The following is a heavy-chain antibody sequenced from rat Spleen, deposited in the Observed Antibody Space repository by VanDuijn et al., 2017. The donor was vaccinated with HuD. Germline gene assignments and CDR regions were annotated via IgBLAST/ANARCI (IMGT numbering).Heavy chain of an antibody. D-gene: IGHD1-3*01. V-gene: IGHV5-29*01. CDR3: AKTTVAYYYVMDA. Sequence: EVQLVESDGGLVQPGRSLKLSCAASGFTFSDYGVAWVRQAPKKGLEWVTSISPSGTGTYYRDSVRGRFTVSRDNAKSTLYLQMDSLRSEDTATYYCAKTTVAYYYVMDAWGQGASVTVSS. CDR1: GFTFSDYG. CDR2: ISPSGTGT. J-gene: IGHJ4*01.